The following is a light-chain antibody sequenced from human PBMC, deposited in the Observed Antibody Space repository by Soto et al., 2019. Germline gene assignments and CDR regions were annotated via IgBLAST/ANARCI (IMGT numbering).Light chain of an antibody. CDR2: AAS. V-gene: IGKV1-39*01. J-gene: IGKJ4*01. Sequence: DIPMTQSPSSLSASVGDRVTITCRASQSISSYLNWYQQKPGKAPKLLIYAASSLQSGVPSRFSGSGSGTDFTLTISSLQPEDFATYYYQQSYSTPRTFGGGTKVEIK. CDR1: QSISSY. CDR3: QQSYSTPRT.